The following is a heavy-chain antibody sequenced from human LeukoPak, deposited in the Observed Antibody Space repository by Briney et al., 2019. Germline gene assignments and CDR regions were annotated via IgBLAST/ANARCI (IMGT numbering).Heavy chain of an antibody. CDR2: ITSSGSTI. D-gene: IGHD3-3*01. V-gene: IGHV3-11*04. CDR3: VRAWIFGVVINAFDM. CDR1: GFSFRDYY. Sequence: GGSLRLSCAASGFSFRDYYMSWIRQAPGKGLEWVSYITSSGSTIYYADSVKGRFTISRDNAKNSLYLQMNSLRAEETAVYYCVRAWIFGVVINAFDMWGQGTMVTVSS. J-gene: IGHJ3*02.